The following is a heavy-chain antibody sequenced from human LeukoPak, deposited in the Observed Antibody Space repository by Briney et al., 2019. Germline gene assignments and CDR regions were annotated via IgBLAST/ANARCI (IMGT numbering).Heavy chain of an antibody. V-gene: IGHV1-2*02. CDR2: INPNSGDT. Sequence: ASVKVSCKASGYTFTGYYMHWVRQAPGQGFEWMGWINPNSGDTNYAPKFQGRVTMTRDMSISTAYMELSRLRSDDTAVYYCATMVRGVRIDYWGQGTLVTVSS. D-gene: IGHD3-10*01. CDR3: ATMVRGVRIDY. J-gene: IGHJ4*02. CDR1: GYTFTGYY.